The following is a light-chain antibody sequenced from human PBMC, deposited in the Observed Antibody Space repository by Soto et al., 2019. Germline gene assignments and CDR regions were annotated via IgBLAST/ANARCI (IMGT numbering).Light chain of an antibody. Sequence: EIVLTQSPGTLPLSPGERATRSCRASQSLSSSYLAWYQQKPGQAPRLLIYGASSRASGFPDRFSGSGSGTDCALTIIILEPEDCAVYYCHCQQYDSSPLYTFGQGTKLEIK. CDR1: QSLSSSY. V-gene: IGKV3-20*01. J-gene: IGKJ2*01. CDR2: GAS. CDR3: QQYDSSPLYT.